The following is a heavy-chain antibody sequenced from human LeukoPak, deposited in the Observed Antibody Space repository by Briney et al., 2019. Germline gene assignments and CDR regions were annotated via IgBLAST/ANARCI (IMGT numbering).Heavy chain of an antibody. CDR2: ISSSSSYI. CDR3: AIEPLSYYTSEPGLLPAGYMDV. D-gene: IGHD3-10*01. CDR1: GFTFSSYS. V-gene: IGHV3-21*01. J-gene: IGHJ6*03. Sequence: GGSLRLSCAASGFTFSSYSMNWVRQAPGKGLEWVSSISSSSSYIYYADSVKGRFTISSDNAKNSLYLQMNSLRAEDTAVYYCAIEPLSYYTSEPGLLPAGYMDVWGKGTTVTVSS.